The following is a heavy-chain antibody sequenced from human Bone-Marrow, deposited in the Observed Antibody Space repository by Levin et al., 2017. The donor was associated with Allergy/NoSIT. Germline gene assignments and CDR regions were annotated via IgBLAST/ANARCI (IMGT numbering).Heavy chain of an antibody. CDR3: AKERFLLDY. V-gene: IGHV3-30*18. D-gene: IGHD3-16*01. Sequence: GESLKISCAASGFIFSSDGMHWVRQAPGKGLEWVALISNDGSNKFYADPVKGRFTISRDNTKNTLYLQMNNLRPNDMAVYYCAKERFLLDYWGQGTLVTVSS. J-gene: IGHJ4*02. CDR2: ISNDGSNK. CDR1: GFIFSSDG.